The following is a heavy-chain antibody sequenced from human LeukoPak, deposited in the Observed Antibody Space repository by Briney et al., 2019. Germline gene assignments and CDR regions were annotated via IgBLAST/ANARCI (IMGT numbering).Heavy chain of an antibody. V-gene: IGHV4-34*01. D-gene: IGHD5-24*01. CDR3: ASYDPNGHNYNWFDP. CDR2: INHSGST. J-gene: IGHJ5*02. Sequence: SETLSLTCAVYGGSFSGYYWSWIRQPPGKGLEWIGEINHSGSTNYNPSLKSRVTISVDTSKNQFSLKLSSVTAADTAVYYCASYDPNGHNYNWFDPWGQGTLVTVSS. CDR1: GGSFSGYY.